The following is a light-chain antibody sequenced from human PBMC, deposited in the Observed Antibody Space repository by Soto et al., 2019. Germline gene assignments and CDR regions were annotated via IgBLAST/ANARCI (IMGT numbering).Light chain of an antibody. CDR2: DVS. V-gene: IGLV2-14*01. Sequence: QSALTQPASVSGSPGQSITISCTGTSSDIGGYNYVSWYQQYPGKAPKVMIYDVSNRPSGVSNRFSGSKSCNTASLTISGLQAEDEADYYCSSYTSSSTLVVFGGVTKLTVL. J-gene: IGLJ2*01. CDR1: SSDIGGYNY. CDR3: SSYTSSSTLVV.